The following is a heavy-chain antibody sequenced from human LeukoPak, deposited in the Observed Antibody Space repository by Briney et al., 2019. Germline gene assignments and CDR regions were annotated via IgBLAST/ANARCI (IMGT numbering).Heavy chain of an antibody. D-gene: IGHD1-26*01. CDR3: AKVGATRYYYYYYMDV. V-gene: IGHV3-23*01. CDR1: GFTFSSYA. J-gene: IGHJ6*03. CDR2: ISGSGGST. Sequence: PGGSLRHSCAASGFTFSSYAMSWVRQAPGKGPEWVSAISGSGGSTYYADSVKGRFTISRDNSTNTLYLQMNSLRAEDTAVYYCAKVGATRYYYYYYMDVWGKGTTVTVSS.